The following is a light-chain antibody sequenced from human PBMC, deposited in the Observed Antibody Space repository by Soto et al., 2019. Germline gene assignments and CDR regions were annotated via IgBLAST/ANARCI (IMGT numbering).Light chain of an antibody. J-gene: IGKJ1*01. CDR1: QSVSSN. CDR2: GAS. CDR3: QQYNKWPRT. V-gene: IGKV3-15*01. Sequence: EIVMTQSPATLSVSPGERATLSCRASQSVSSNLAWYQQKPGQAPRLLIYGASTRATGIPARFRVSASGKEFTHSFSSVQFEDFARYYSQQYNKWPRTFGQESYVEIK.